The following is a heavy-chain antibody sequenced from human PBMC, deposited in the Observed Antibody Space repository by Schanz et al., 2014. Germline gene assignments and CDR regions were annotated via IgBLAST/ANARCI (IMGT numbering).Heavy chain of an antibody. CDR3: AKSYDTSGYSGFDY. Sequence: VQLLESGGGLVQPGGSLRLSCAGSGFSFSDYGMHWVRQAPGRGLEWVAVISNHGSERYYADSVKGRFTISRDNSKNTLYLQMNSLRTEDTAVYFCAKSYDTSGYSGFDYWGQGTLVTVSS. V-gene: IGHV3-30*18. CDR2: ISNHGSER. D-gene: IGHD3-22*01. J-gene: IGHJ4*02. CDR1: GFSFSDYG.